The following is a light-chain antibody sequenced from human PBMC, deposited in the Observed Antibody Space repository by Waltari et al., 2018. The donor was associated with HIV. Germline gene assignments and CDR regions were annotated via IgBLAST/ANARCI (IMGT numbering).Light chain of an antibody. V-gene: IGLV3-1*01. CDR2: QDS. CDR3: QAWDSSIVV. Sequence: SYELTQPPSVSVSPGQTARITCSGDKWADNYACWYRQKPGQSPGLVIYQDSKRPAGIPERFSGSNSGNTATLTISGTQAMDEADYYCQAWDSSIVVFGGGTKLTVL. CDR1: KWADNY. J-gene: IGLJ2*01.